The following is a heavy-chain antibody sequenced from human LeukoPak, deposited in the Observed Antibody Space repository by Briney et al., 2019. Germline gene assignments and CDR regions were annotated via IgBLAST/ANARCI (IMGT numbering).Heavy chain of an antibody. Sequence: GGSLRLSCAASAFSLSAYNMNWVRQAPGKGLEWVSSISYTGTYIYYADSVKGRFTISRDNAKNSLYLQMDSLRAGDTAVYYCARAISSGYYNLYFDYWGQGTLVTVSS. CDR1: AFSLSAYN. CDR3: ARAISSGYYNLYFDY. CDR2: ISYTGTYI. J-gene: IGHJ4*02. V-gene: IGHV3-21*01. D-gene: IGHD3-3*01.